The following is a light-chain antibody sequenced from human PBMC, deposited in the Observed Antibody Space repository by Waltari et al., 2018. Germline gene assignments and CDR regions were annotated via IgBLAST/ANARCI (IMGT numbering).Light chain of an antibody. J-gene: IGKJ2*01. CDR3: QQYNSWPYT. Sequence: EIVMTQSPATLSVSPGERATLSCRASQSISNKLGWYQPQPGQAPSLLIYDASTRATGVPVTVRGSGSGTEFTLTISSLQSEDFVVYYCQQYNSWPYTFGQGTKLEIK. CDR2: DAS. V-gene: IGKV3-15*01. CDR1: QSISNK.